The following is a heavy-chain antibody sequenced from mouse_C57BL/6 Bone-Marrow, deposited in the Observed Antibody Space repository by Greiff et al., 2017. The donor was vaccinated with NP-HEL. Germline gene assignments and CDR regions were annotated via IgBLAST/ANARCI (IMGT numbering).Heavy chain of an antibody. CDR1: GFTFSSYA. Sequence: EVMLVESGGGLVKPGGSLKLSCAASGFTFSSYAMSWVRQTPEKRLEWVATISDGGSYTYYPDNVKGRFTISRDNAKNYLYLQMSHLKSEDTAMYYCASPLLGFAYWGQGTLVTVSA. J-gene: IGHJ3*01. CDR2: ISDGGSYT. D-gene: IGHD2-12*01. CDR3: ASPLLGFAY. V-gene: IGHV5-4*03.